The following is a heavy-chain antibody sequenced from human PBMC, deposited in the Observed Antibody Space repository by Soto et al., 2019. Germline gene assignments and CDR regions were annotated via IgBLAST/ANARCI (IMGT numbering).Heavy chain of an antibody. Sequence: LSLTCAVYGGSFSGCYWSWIRQPPGKGLEWIGEINHSGSTNYNPSLKSRVTISVDTSKNQFSLKLSSVTAADTAVYYCASSQYYYDSSGPYYYYGMDVWGQGTTVT. CDR3: ASSQYYYDSSGPYYYYGMDV. CDR2: INHSGST. CDR1: GGSFSGCY. V-gene: IGHV4-34*01. J-gene: IGHJ6*02. D-gene: IGHD3-22*01.